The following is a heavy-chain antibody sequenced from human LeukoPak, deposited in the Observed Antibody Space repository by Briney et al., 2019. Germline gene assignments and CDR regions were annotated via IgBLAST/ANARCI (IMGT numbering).Heavy chain of an antibody. D-gene: IGHD3-22*01. CDR1: GFTFA. J-gene: IGHJ4*02. CDR3: AKDTPYHYDSSGYLRTGGYDY. Sequence: PGGSLRLSCAASGFTFAVNWVRQAPGKGLEWVSTISGSGDSTYYADSVKGRFTISRDNSKDTLCLQMNSLRAEDTAVYYCAKDTPYHYDSSGYLRTGGYDYWGQGTLVTVSS. V-gene: IGHV3-23*01. CDR2: ISGSGDST.